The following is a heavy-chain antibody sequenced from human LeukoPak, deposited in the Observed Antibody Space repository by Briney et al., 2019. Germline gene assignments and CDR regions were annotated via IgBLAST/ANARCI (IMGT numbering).Heavy chain of an antibody. V-gene: IGHV3-66*01. D-gene: IGHD2-2*01. Sequence: GGSLRLSCAASGFTVSSNYMSWVRQARGKGREWVSVIYSGGSTYYADSVKGRFPISRDNSKNTLYLQMNSLRAEDTAVYYCAKGDIVVVEGAFDIWGQGTMVTVSS. J-gene: IGHJ3*02. CDR3: AKGDIVVVEGAFDI. CDR2: IYSGGST. CDR1: GFTVSSNY.